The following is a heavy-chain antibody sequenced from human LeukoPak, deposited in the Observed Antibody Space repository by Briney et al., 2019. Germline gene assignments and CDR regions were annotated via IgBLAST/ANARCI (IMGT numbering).Heavy chain of an antibody. CDR3: ARVYCSSTSCYGARRIFDY. Sequence: GASVKVSCKASGYTFTSYAMHWVRQAPGQRLEWMGWINAGNGNTKYSQKFQGRVTITRDTSASAAYMEPSSLRSEDTAVYYCARVYCSSTSCYGARRIFDYWGQGTLVTVSS. V-gene: IGHV1-3*01. J-gene: IGHJ4*02. CDR1: GYTFTSYA. CDR2: INAGNGNT. D-gene: IGHD2-2*01.